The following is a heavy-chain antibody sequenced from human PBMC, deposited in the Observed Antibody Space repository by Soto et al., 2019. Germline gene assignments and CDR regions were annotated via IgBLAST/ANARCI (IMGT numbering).Heavy chain of an antibody. V-gene: IGHV4-59*08. CDR3: ARHNYGSGSTYFDY. CDR2: IYYSGST. Sequence: SETLSLTCTVSGGSISSYYWSRIRQPPGKGLEWIGYIYYSGSTNYNPSLKGRVTISVDTSKNQFSLKLNSMTAADTAVYYCARHNYGSGSTYFDYWGQGTLVTVSS. CDR1: GGSISSYY. D-gene: IGHD3-10*01. J-gene: IGHJ4*02.